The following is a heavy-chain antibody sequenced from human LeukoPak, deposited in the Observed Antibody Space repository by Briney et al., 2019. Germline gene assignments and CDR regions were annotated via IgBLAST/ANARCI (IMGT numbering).Heavy chain of an antibody. CDR3: AKGPLIEVAGTTWDH. D-gene: IGHD6-19*01. J-gene: IGHJ4*02. Sequence: GGSLRLSCAASGFTFDDYAMHWVRQAPGKGLEWVSGISWNSGSIGYADSVKGRFTISRDNSKNTLHLQMNSLRAEDTAVYYCAKGPLIEVAGTTWDHWGQGTLVTVSS. V-gene: IGHV3-9*01. CDR1: GFTFDDYA. CDR2: ISWNSGSI.